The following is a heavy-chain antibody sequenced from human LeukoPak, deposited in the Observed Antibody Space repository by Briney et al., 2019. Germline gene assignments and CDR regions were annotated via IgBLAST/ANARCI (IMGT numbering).Heavy chain of an antibody. V-gene: IGHV4-59*01. J-gene: IGHJ4*02. CDR2: AFYSGGT. CDR1: GGSIGSYH. D-gene: IGHD5-12*01. CDR3: AASFGGYVLDY. Sequence: PPETLSLTCTVSGGSIGSYHWNWIRQPPGKGLGWIGIAFYSGGTNYNPSLKSRAAISGDRSEYQFALKLSSVTAADTAVCYCAASFGGYVLDYWGQGALVIVSS.